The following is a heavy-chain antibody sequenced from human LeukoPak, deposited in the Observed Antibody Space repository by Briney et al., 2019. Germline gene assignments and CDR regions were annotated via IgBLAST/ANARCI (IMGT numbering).Heavy chain of an antibody. Sequence: GGSLRLSCAASGFTGSTNYMSWVRQAPGKGLEWVSIIYSGGSIYYADSVKGRFTISGDSFKNSLYLQMNSLRAEDTALYYCAKNSDSSGTYFDHWGQGALVTVSS. D-gene: IGHD3-22*01. V-gene: IGHV3-53*01. CDR1: GFTGSTNY. CDR2: IYSGGSI. CDR3: AKNSDSSGTYFDH. J-gene: IGHJ4*02.